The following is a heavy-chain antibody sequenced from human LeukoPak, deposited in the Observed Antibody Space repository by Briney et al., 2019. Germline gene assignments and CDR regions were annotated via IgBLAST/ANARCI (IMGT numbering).Heavy chain of an antibody. Sequence: GGSLRLSCLTSGFTLSTNAMSWVRQAPGKGLEWISGISGSGASTYYADSVKGRFTISRDDSRNTLYLQMNSLRGDDRAVYYCAKDVGKWESLHFFDYWGQGTLVTVSS. D-gene: IGHD1-26*01. CDR3: AKDVGKWESLHFFDY. J-gene: IGHJ4*02. V-gene: IGHV3-23*01. CDR2: ISGSGAST. CDR1: GFTLSTNA.